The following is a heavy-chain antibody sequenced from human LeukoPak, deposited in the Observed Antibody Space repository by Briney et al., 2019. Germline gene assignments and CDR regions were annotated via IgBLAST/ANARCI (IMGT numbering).Heavy chain of an antibody. CDR2: ISGSGGST. Sequence: GGSLRLSCAASGFTFSSYAMSWVRQSPGKGLEWVSAISGSGGSTYYADSVKGRFTISRDNSKNTLYLQMNSLRAEDTAVYYCAKDLGSSSWYDYWGQGTLVTVSS. V-gene: IGHV3-23*01. CDR1: GFTFSSYA. J-gene: IGHJ4*02. D-gene: IGHD6-13*01. CDR3: AKDLGSSSWYDY.